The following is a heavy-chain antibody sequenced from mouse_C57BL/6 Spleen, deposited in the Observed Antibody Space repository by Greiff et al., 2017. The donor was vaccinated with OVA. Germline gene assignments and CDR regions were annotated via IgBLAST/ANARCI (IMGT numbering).Heavy chain of an antibody. CDR2: IWWDDDK. CDR3: ARIGDYYGSSYLFAY. Sequence: QVTLIESGPGILQPSQTLSLTCSFSGFSLSTFGMALGRLRQPSGMGLEWLANIWWDDDKYYNPALKSRLTISKDTSKNQVFLKIASVKTADTATYYCARIGDYYGSSYLFAYWGQGTLVTVSA. J-gene: IGHJ3*01. V-gene: IGHV8-8*01. D-gene: IGHD1-1*01. CDR1: GFSLSTFGMA.